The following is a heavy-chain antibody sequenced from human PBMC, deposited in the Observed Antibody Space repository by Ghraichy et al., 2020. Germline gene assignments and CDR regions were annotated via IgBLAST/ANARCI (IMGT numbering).Heavy chain of an antibody. J-gene: IGHJ6*03. CDR1: GYTFTSHA. Sequence: ASVKVSCKATGYTFTSHAMNWVRQAPGQGLEWMGWINTNTGNPTYAQGFTGRFVFSLDTSVSTAYLQISSLQAEDTAVYYCARDRLGYCSGCYMDVRGKGTTVTVSS. CDR3: ARDRLGYCSGCYMDV. D-gene: IGHD2-15*01. V-gene: IGHV7-4-1*02. CDR2: INTNTGNP.